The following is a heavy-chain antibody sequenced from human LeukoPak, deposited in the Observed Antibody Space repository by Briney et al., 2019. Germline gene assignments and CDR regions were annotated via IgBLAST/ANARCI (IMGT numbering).Heavy chain of an antibody. CDR1: NGAMSTYY. V-gene: IGHV4-59*12. J-gene: IGHJ4*02. D-gene: IGHD5-18*01. Sequence: SETLSLTCTVSNGAMSTYYWNWIRQSPEKGLEWIGYIHYSGRTNYNPSLKSRLSMSIDTSKNQFSLKLSSVTAADTAVYYCARGSYSYGYYFDYWGQGTLVTVSS. CDR2: IHYSGRT. CDR3: ARGSYSYGYYFDY.